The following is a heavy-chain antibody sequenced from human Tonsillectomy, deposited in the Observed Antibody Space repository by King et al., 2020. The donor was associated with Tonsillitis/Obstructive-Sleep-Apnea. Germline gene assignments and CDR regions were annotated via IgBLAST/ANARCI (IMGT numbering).Heavy chain of an antibody. J-gene: IGHJ5*02. CDR2: INHSGST. Sequence: VQLQQWGAGLLKPSETLSLTCAVYGGSFSGYYWSWIRQPPGKGLGWIGEINHSGSTNYNPSLKSRVTISVDTSKNQFSLKLSSVTAADTAVYYCAPSSSGRDRPWGQGTLVTVSS. D-gene: IGHD6-19*01. CDR3: APSSSGRDRP. CDR1: GGSFSGYY. V-gene: IGHV4-34*01.